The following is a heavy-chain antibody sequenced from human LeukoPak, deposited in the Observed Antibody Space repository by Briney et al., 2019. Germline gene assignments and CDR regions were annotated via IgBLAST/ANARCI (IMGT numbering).Heavy chain of an antibody. CDR1: GYTFTSYA. V-gene: IGHV1-3*01. D-gene: IGHD3-10*02. J-gene: IGHJ4*02. Sequence: GASVKVSCKASGYTFTSYAMHWVRQAPGQRLEWMGWINAGNGNTKYSQKFQGRVTITRDTSASTAYMELSSLRSEDTAVYYCARGCSGSDCFDYWGQGTLVTVSS. CDR3: ARGCSGSDCFDY. CDR2: INAGNGNT.